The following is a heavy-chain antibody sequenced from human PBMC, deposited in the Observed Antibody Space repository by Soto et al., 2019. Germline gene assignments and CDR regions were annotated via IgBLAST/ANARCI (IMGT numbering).Heavy chain of an antibody. J-gene: IGHJ4*02. CDR1: GFTFSSYG. D-gene: IGHD3-22*01. Sequence: SLRLSCAASGFTFSSYGMTWVRQTPGKGLEWVSYISSSTFSIYYADSVKGRFTVSRDNAKNSLFLQMNSLRDEDTAVYFCARARRGSAVIGHFDFWGQGTLVTVSS. CDR3: ARARRGSAVIGHFDF. V-gene: IGHV3-48*02. CDR2: ISSSTFSI.